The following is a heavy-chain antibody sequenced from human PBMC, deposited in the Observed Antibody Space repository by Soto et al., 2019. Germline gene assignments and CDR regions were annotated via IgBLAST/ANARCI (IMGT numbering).Heavy chain of an antibody. D-gene: IGHD2-2*01. J-gene: IGHJ5*02. CDR1: GYTFTGYY. Sequence: QVQLVQSGAEVKKPGASVKVSCKASGYTFTGYYMHWVRQAPGQGLEWMGWINPNSGGTNYAQKFQGWVTMTRDTSISTAYMELSRLRSDDTAVYYCARGLTLDLVVPAATHWFDPWGQGTLVTVSS. CDR3: ARGLTLDLVVPAATHWFDP. CDR2: INPNSGGT. V-gene: IGHV1-2*04.